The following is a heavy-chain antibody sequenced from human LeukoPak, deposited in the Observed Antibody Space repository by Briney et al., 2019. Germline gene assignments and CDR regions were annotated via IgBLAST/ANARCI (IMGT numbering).Heavy chain of an antibody. D-gene: IGHD5-18*01. CDR2: SSSDETYK. J-gene: IGHJ4*02. CDR3: ARSASGVWLFDY. Sequence: GGSLRLSCAASGFPFTVYPTHWVRQAPGKGLEWVSVSSSDETYKFYADPVRGRFTISRDNSKNRLYLQVSDLRAEDTAVYFCARSASGVWLFDYWGRGTLVTVSS. CDR1: GFPFTVYP. V-gene: IGHV3-30-3*01.